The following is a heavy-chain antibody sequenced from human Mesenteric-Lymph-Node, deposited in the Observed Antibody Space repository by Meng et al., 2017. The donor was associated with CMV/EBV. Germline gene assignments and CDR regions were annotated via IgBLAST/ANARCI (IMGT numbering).Heavy chain of an antibody. J-gene: IGHJ4*02. V-gene: IGHV3-23*01. CDR3: AKDVAAAGTGYYFDY. Sequence: GGSLRLSCAASGFTFSSYAMSWVRQAPGKGLEWVPAISGSGGSTYYADSVKGRFTISRDNSKNTLYLQMNSLRAEDTAVYYCAKDVAAAGTGYYFDYWGQGTLVTVSS. D-gene: IGHD6-13*01. CDR2: ISGSGGST. CDR1: GFTFSSYA.